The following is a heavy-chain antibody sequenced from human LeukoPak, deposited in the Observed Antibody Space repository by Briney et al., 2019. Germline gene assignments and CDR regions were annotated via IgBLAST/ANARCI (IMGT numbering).Heavy chain of an antibody. D-gene: IGHD3-22*01. CDR3: AREGDYYDSSGYHHFDY. J-gene: IGHJ4*02. Sequence: AASVKVSCKASGGTFSSYAISWVRQAPGQGLEWMGGIIPIFGTANYAQKFQGRVTITADESTSTAYMELSSLRSEDTAVYYCAREGDYYDSSGYHHFDYWGQGTLVTVSS. V-gene: IGHV1-69*13. CDR1: GGTFSSYA. CDR2: IIPIFGTA.